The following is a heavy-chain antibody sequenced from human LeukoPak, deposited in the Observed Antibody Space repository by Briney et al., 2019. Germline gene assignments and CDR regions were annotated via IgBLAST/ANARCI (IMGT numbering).Heavy chain of an antibody. D-gene: IGHD3-10*01. CDR3: ASLYYYGSGSYQAPYFDY. Sequence: KASETLSLTCTVSGGSISSSSYYWGWIRQPPGKGLEWIGSIYYSGSTYYNPSLKSRVTISVDTSKNQFSLNLSSVTAADTAVYYCASLYYYGSGSYQAPYFDYWGQGTLVTVSS. J-gene: IGHJ4*02. CDR1: GGSISSSSYY. CDR2: IYYSGST. V-gene: IGHV4-39*01.